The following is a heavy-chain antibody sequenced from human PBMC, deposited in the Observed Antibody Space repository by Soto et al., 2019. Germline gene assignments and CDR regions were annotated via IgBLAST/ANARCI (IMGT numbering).Heavy chain of an antibody. CDR1: GFTFSTYW. CDR3: ASIPMVRGPSDY. Sequence: EVRLVESGGGLVQPAGSLRLSCAASGFTFSTYWMHWVRQAPGKGLVWVSRINGDGTTTQYADSVKGRFTISRDNAKNTLYLQMNTLRGDDTAMYYCASIPMVRGPSDYWGQGTLVTVSS. J-gene: IGHJ4*02. D-gene: IGHD3-10*01. CDR2: INGDGTTT. V-gene: IGHV3-74*02.